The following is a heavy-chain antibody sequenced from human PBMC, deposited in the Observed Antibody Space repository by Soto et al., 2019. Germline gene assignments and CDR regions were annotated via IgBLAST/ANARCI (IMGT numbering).Heavy chain of an antibody. J-gene: IGHJ4*02. V-gene: IGHV1-2*02. D-gene: IGHD3-3*01. CDR1: GYTFTGYY. CDR2: INPNSGGT. CDR3: AASTFLSGVSGYFHLDF. Sequence: GASVKVSCKASGYTFTGYYMHWVRQAPGQGLEWMGWINPNSGGTNYAQKFQGRVTITADRSTSTAHLELNGLTSEDTAVYYCAASTFLSGVSGYFHLDFWGQGTLVTVSS.